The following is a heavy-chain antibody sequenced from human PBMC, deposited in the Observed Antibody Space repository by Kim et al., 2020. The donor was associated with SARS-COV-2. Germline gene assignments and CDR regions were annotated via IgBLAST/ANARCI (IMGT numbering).Heavy chain of an antibody. CDR2: ISSSGSTI. V-gene: IGHV3-48*03. J-gene: IGHJ6*02. CDR3: AREGQQLLRDLPSFYYYYGMEV. CDR1: GFTFSSYE. Sequence: GGSLRLSCAASGFTFSSYEMNWVRQAPGKGLEWVSYISSSGSTIYYADSVKGRFTISRDNAKNSLYLQMNSLRAEDTAVYYCAREGQQLLRDLPSFYYYYGMEVWRQRTTVPVSS. D-gene: IGHD6-13*01.